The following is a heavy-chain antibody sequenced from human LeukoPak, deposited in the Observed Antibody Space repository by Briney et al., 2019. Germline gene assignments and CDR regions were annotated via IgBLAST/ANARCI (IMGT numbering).Heavy chain of an antibody. J-gene: IGHJ4*02. CDR3: ARGKQWLASVGDPYDY. CDR2: INPNSGGT. V-gene: IGHV1-2*04. CDR1: GYTFTGYY. D-gene: IGHD6-19*01. Sequence: ASVKVSCKASGYTFTGYYMHWVRQAPGQGLEWMGWINPNSGGTNYAQKFQGWVTMTRDTSISTAYMELSRLRSDDTAVYYCARGKQWLASVGDPYDYWGQGTLVTVSS.